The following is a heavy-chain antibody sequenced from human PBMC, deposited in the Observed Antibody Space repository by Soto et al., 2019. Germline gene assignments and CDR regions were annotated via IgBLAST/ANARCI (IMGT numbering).Heavy chain of an antibody. V-gene: IGHV3-33*01. CDR2: IWYDGSNI. J-gene: IGHJ3*02. CDR3: ARDRLVGDDAFDI. CDR1: GFTFSSYG. D-gene: IGHD1-26*01. Sequence: QVQLVESGGGVVQPGRSLRLSCAASGFTFSSYGMHWVRQAPGKGLEWVAVIWYDGSNIYYADSVKGRFTISRDNSKNTLYLQMNSLRAEDTAVYYCARDRLVGDDAFDIWGQGTMVTVSS.